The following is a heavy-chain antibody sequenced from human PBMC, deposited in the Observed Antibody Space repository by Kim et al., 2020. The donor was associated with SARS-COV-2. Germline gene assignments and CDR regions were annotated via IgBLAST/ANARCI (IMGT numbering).Heavy chain of an antibody. CDR1: GGSFSGYY. Sequence: SETLSLTCAVYGGSFSGYYWSWIRQPPGKGLEWIGESNHSGSTNYNPSLKSRVTISVDTSKNQFSLKLSSVTAAATAVYYCARAVLQRGGAFDSWGQGT. D-gene: IGHD3-10*01. J-gene: IGHJ3*02. CDR3: ARAVLQRGGAFDS. V-gene: IGHV4-34*01. CDR2: SNHSGST.